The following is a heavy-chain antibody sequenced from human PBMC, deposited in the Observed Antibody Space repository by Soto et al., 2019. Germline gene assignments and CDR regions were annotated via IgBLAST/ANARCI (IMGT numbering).Heavy chain of an antibody. V-gene: IGHV4-31*03. D-gene: IGHD4-17*01. CDR3: ARQSTVTGNYYFDS. CDR1: GASISSRGFY. Sequence: QVQLQESGPGLVKPSQTLSLTCPVSGASISSRGFYWTWIRQLPGKGLEWIGYISYSGSTNYSPSLNSRLNISNYTSDNHFSLKLPSVTAADTAVYYCARQSTVTGNYYFDSWGQGTLVTVAT. J-gene: IGHJ4*02. CDR2: ISYSGST.